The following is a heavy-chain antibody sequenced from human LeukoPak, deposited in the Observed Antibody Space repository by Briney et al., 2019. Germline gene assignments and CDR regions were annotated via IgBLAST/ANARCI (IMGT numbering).Heavy chain of an antibody. CDR2: IYSGGGT. J-gene: IGHJ4*02. CDR1: GFSVRSNY. D-gene: IGHD1-26*01. V-gene: IGHV3-53*01. Sequence: GGSLRLSCAASGFSVRSNYMNWVRQAPGKGLEWVSVIYSGGGTYYADSVKGRFTISRDNSKNTLYLQMNSLRAEDTAVYYCARDGIVGAGFFVFWGQGTLVTVSS. CDR3: ARDGIVGAGFFVF.